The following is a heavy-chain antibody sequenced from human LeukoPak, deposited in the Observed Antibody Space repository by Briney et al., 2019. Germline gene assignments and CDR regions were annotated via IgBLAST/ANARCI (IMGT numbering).Heavy chain of an antibody. D-gene: IGHD5-18*01. CDR1: GVSISSSSYY. CDR3: ARGKRGYRITPGHLDY. V-gene: IGHV4-39*07. J-gene: IGHJ4*02. CDR2: IYYSGST. Sequence: SETLSLTCTVSGVSISSSSYYWGWIRQPPGKGLEWIGSIYYSGSTYYNPSLKSLVTISVDTSKNQFSLKLSSVTAADTAVYYCARGKRGYRITPGHLDYWGQGTLVTVSS.